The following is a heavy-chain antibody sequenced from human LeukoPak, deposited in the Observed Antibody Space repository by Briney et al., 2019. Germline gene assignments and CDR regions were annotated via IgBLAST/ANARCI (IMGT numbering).Heavy chain of an antibody. Sequence: PGGSLRLSCAASGFTFSSYSMNWVRQAPGKGLDWVSYISSSSSTIYYADSVKGRCTISRDNAKNSLYLQMNSLRAEDTAVYYCAREEYYYDSSGYYLPYYFDYWGQGALVTVSS. CDR2: ISSSSSTI. J-gene: IGHJ4*02. D-gene: IGHD3-22*01. CDR1: GFTFSSYS. CDR3: AREEYYYDSSGYYLPYYFDY. V-gene: IGHV3-48*01.